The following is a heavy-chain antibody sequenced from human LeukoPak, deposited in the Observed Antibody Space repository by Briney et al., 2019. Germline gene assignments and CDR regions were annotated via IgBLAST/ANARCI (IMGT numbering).Heavy chain of an antibody. CDR2: INPNSGGT. D-gene: IGHD6-6*01. J-gene: IGHJ3*02. CDR3: ARGHSSSPGAFDI. CDR1: GYTFTGYY. Sequence: ASVKVSCKASGYTFTGYYMHWVRQAPGQGLEWMGWINPNSGGTNYAQKFQGKVTMTRDTSISTAYMELSRLRSDDTAVYYCARGHSSSPGAFDIWGQGTMVTVSS. V-gene: IGHV1-2*02.